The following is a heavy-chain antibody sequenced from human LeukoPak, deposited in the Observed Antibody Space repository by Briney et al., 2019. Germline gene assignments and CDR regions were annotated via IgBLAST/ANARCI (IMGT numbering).Heavy chain of an antibody. CDR2: ITSRGTDT. CDR3: ARGRGTTVTASMGV. D-gene: IGHD4-17*01. J-gene: IGHJ6*02. CDR1: GFSFSSYA. Sequence: GGSLRLSCAASGFSFSSYAMHWVRQAPGKGLEYVSGITSRGTDTSYANSVKGRFTISRDNSKNTLYLQMGSLRVEDMAVYYCARGRGTTVTASMGVWGQGTTVTVPS. V-gene: IGHV3-64*01.